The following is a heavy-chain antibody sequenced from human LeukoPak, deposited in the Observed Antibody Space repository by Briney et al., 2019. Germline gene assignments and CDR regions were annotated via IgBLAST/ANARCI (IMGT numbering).Heavy chain of an antibody. CDR1: GGSISSYY. Sequence: SGTLSLTCTVSGGSISSYYWSWIRQPPGKGLEWIGYIYYSGTTNYNPSLKSRVSISIDTSKNHFSLKLISVTAADTAVYYCATFRYGLDVWGQGTTVTVSS. J-gene: IGHJ6*02. CDR3: ATFRYGLDV. CDR2: IYYSGTT. V-gene: IGHV4-59*08.